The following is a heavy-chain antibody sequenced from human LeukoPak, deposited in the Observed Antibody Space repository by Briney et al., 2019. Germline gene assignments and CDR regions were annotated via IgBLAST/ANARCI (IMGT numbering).Heavy chain of an antibody. CDR3: AGRDNDCSSPSCLGF. Sequence: ASVKVSCKASGYTFTNYYMYWVRQAPGQGLDWMGWINPNSGDTNYAQKFQGRVTMTRDTSISTAYMELSRLRSDDTAVYYCAGRDNDCSSPSCLGFWGQGTLVTVSS. CDR1: GYTFTNYY. J-gene: IGHJ4*02. CDR2: INPNSGDT. D-gene: IGHD2-2*01. V-gene: IGHV1-2*02.